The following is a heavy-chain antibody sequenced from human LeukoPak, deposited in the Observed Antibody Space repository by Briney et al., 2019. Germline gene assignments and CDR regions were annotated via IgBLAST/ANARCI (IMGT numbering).Heavy chain of an antibody. V-gene: IGHV3-23*01. CDR3: AKDFRGNGYFFDY. CDR2: TSGSCNTS. J-gene: IGHJ4*02. CDR1: GFTFTNYD. D-gene: IGHD4-23*01. Sequence: SAGTLSLSCAASGFTFTNYDYNWVRQAPRQGQERVSVTSGSCNTSFYANPVKGRFTIFSVNSTKNLYLQMNSLIAEDTAAYYCAKDFRGNGYFFDYWGQGTLVTVSS.